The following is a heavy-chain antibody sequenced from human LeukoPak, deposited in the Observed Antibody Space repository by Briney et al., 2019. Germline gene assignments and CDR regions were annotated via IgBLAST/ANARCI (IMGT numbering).Heavy chain of an antibody. CDR1: GYTFTGYY. CDR2: INPNSGGT. CDR3: ARVSLVGATEFDY. J-gene: IGHJ4*02. V-gene: IGHV1-2*02. D-gene: IGHD1-26*01. Sequence: ASVKVSCKVSGYTFTGYYMHWVRQAPGQGLEWMGWINPNSGGTNYAQKFQGRVTMTRDTSISTAYMELSRLRSDDTAVYYCARVSLVGATEFDYWGQGTLVTVSS.